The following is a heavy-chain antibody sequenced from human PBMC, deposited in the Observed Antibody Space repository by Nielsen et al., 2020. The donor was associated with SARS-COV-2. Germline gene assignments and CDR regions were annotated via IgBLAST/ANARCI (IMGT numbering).Heavy chain of an antibody. D-gene: IGHD3-9*01. J-gene: IGHJ4*02. V-gene: IGHV4-39*07. Sequence: SETLSLTCTVSGGSISSSSYYWGWIRQPPGKGLEWIGSIYYSGSTYYNPSLKSRVTISVDTSKNQFSLKLSSVTAADTAVYYCARARDYDILTVDYWGQGTLVTVSS. CDR1: GGSISSSSYY. CDR3: ARARDYDILTVDY. CDR2: IYYSGST.